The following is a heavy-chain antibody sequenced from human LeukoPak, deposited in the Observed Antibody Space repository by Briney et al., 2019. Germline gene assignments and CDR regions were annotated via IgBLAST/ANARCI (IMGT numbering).Heavy chain of an antibody. CDR3: ARDSVVVVPAAIGPDYYYYYGMDV. V-gene: IGHV4-59*06. D-gene: IGHD2-2*01. Sequence: TSETLSLTCTVSGGSISSYYWSWIRQHPGKGLEWIGYIYYSGSTYYNPSLKSRVTISVDTSKNQFSLKLSSVTAADTAVYYCARDSVVVVPAAIGPDYYYYYGMDVWGQGTTVTVSS. CDR1: GGSISSYY. J-gene: IGHJ6*02. CDR2: IYYSGST.